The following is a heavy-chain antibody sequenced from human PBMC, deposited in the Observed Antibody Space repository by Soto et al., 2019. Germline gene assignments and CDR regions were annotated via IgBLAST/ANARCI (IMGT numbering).Heavy chain of an antibody. Sequence: VQLVESGGGLVQPGRSLRLSCVASGFTFDDYVMHWVRQVPGKGLEWVSGISWNSGNIDYADSVKGRFTISRDNAMNSLYLQMNSLRPEDTALYYCARGLSAMPSYLDYWGQGTLVTVSS. D-gene: IGHD2-2*01. CDR3: ARGLSAMPSYLDY. CDR2: ISWNSGNI. J-gene: IGHJ4*02. V-gene: IGHV3-9*01. CDR1: GFTFDDYV.